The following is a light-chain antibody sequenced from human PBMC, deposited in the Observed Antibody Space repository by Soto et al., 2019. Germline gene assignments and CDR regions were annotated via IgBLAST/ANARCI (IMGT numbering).Light chain of an antibody. V-gene: IGKV3-20*01. CDR2: GVS. CDR1: QSFNSRY. Sequence: EIVLTQSPGTLSLSPGERATLSCRASQSFNSRYLAWYQQKPGQAPRLLIYGVSSRATAIADRFSGSGSGTDFTLTISRLEPEDFAVYYCLQYASSPWTFGPGTKVDVK. J-gene: IGKJ3*01. CDR3: LQYASSPWT.